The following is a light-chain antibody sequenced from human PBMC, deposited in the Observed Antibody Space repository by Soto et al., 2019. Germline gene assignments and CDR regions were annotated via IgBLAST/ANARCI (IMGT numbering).Light chain of an antibody. J-gene: IGLJ1*01. CDR1: SSDVGAYNL. CDR2: EVS. Sequence: QSALTQPDFVSGSPGQSITISCTGTSSDVGAYNLVSWYQHQPDKAPKLMISEVSNRPSGVSDRFSGSKSGNTASLTISGLQAEDEADYYCASLTTTNFVFGTGTKLTVL. V-gene: IGLV2-14*01. CDR3: ASLTTTNFV.